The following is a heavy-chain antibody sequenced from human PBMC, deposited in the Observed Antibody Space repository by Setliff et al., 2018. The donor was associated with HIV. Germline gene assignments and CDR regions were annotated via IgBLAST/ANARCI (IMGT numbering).Heavy chain of an antibody. J-gene: IGHJ4*02. V-gene: IGHV4-34*01. CDR3: GRGPHIVGAPWAVIDY. D-gene: IGHD1-26*01. Sequence: LSLTFAFYGVSFSGYSWSWIRQPPGKGLEWIGEIFHNGTINCNPSLKSRVALSIDTFKSQISLNMTSLTTADTAIYYCGRGPHIVGAPWAVIDYWAQGKPVTVSS. CDR1: GVSFSGYS. CDR2: IFHNGTI.